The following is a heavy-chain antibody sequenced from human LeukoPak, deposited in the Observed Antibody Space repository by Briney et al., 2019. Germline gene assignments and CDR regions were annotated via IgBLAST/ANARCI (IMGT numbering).Heavy chain of an antibody. CDR3: ARGLAPPSSIVGDAFDI. CDR1: GFTFSSYA. J-gene: IGHJ3*02. V-gene: IGHV3-30-3*01. CDR2: ISYDGSNK. Sequence: GGSLRLSCAASGFTFSSYAMHWVRQAPGKGLEWVAVISYDGSNKYYADSVKGRFTISRDNSKNTLYLQMNSLRAEDTAVYYCARGLAPPSSIVGDAFDIRGQGTMVTVSS. D-gene: IGHD1-26*01.